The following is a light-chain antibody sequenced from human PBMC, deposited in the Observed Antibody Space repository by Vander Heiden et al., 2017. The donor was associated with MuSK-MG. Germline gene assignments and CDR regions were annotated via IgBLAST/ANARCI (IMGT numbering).Light chain of an antibody. V-gene: IGKV1-39*01. J-gene: IGKJ1*01. CDR3: QQSYSTPET. CDR2: GAS. CDR1: QSISSS. Sequence: IQLTQSPSSLSTSVGDRVTITCRASQSISSSLNWYQQRPGKAPKLLIYGASILQSGVPSRFSGSGSGTDFTLTISSLQPEDFATYFCQQSYSTPETFGQGTKVEIK.